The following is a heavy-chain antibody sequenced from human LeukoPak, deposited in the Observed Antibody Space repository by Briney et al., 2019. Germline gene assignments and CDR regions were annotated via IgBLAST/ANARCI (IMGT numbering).Heavy chain of an antibody. Sequence: GGSLRLSCAASGFTFSGSAMHWVRQASGKGLEWVGRIRSKASSYATAYAASVKGRFTISRDDSKNTAYLQMNSLKTEDTAVYYCTYPPGIYGSGSSVRYDDYWGQGTLVTVSS. V-gene: IGHV3-73*01. J-gene: IGHJ4*02. CDR1: GFTFSGSA. D-gene: IGHD3-10*01. CDR3: TYPPGIYGSGSSVRYDDY. CDR2: IRSKASSYAT.